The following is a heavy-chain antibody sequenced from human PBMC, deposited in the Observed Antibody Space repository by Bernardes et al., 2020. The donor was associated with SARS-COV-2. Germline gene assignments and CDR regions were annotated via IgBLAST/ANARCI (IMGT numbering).Heavy chain of an antibody. D-gene: IGHD6-13*01. CDR3: ARVRGSKHFDL. V-gene: IGHV3-7*01. CDR2: INQDGSEK. Sequence: GGSLRLSCAASGFTSSSYWMTWVRQAPGTGLEWVANINQDGSEKYYVDSVKGRFTISRDNAKNSLCLQMISLRAEDTALYYCARVRGSKHFDLWGRGTLVTVSS. CDR1: GFTSSSYW. J-gene: IGHJ2*01.